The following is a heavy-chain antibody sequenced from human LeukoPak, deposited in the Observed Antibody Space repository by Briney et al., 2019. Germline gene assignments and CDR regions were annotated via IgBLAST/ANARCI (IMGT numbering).Heavy chain of an antibody. CDR1: GFTFSSYA. Sequence: GGSLRLSCAASGFTFSSYAMSWVRQAPGKGLEWVSTISGSGGSTYYADSVKGRFTISRDNSKNTLYLQMNSLRAEDTAVYYCAKAFKFGVIIPPTYYYYYMDVWGKGTTVTVSS. CDR2: ISGSGGST. J-gene: IGHJ6*03. CDR3: AKAFKFGVIIPPTYYYYYMDV. V-gene: IGHV3-23*01. D-gene: IGHD3-3*01.